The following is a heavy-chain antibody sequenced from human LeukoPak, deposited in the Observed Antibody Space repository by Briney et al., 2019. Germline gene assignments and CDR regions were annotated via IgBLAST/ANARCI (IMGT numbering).Heavy chain of an antibody. J-gene: IGHJ4*02. V-gene: IGHV4-38-2*02. CDR3: ARVGSYDSSGYPFDY. CDR2: IYHSGST. Sequence: PSETLSLTCTVSGYSISSGYYWGWIRQPPGKGLEWIGSIYHSGSTYYNPSLKSRVTISVDTSKNQFSLKLSSVTAADTAVYYCARVGSYDSSGYPFDYWGQGTLVTVSS. CDR1: GYSISSGYY. D-gene: IGHD3-22*01.